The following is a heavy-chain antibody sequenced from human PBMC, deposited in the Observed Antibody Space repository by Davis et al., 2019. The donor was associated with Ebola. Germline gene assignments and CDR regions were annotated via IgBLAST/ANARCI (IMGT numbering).Heavy chain of an antibody. V-gene: IGHV3-33*06. CDR1: GFTFGDYA. Sequence: GESLKISCTASGFTFGDYAMSWFRQAPGKGLEWVAVIWYDGSNKYYADSVKGRFTISRDNSKNTLYLQMNSLRAEDTAVYYCAKVQSYDFWSGYNYYYYYGMDVWGQGTTVTVSS. CDR2: IWYDGSNK. J-gene: IGHJ6*02. CDR3: AKVQSYDFWSGYNYYYYYGMDV. D-gene: IGHD3-3*01.